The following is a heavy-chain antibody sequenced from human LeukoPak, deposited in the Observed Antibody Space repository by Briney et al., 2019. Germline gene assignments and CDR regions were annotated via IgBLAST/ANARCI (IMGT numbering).Heavy chain of an antibody. Sequence: PGGSLRLSCAASGFTFSAYAMAWVGQAPGKGLQCIAHITTGGSSIFYADSVKGRFTLSRDNAKTSLYLQMNSLRAEDAAVYYCAKCGVYYYYYMDVWGKGTTVTVSS. J-gene: IGHJ6*03. D-gene: IGHD1-26*01. CDR2: ITTGGSSI. CDR1: GFTFSAYA. V-gene: IGHV3-48*04. CDR3: AKCGVYYYYYMDV.